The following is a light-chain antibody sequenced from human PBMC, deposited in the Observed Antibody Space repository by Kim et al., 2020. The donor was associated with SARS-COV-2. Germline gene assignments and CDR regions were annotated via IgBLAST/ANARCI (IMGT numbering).Light chain of an antibody. CDR3: IQDYNFPFT. J-gene: IGKJ3*01. CDR2: AAS. Sequence: AIQMTQSPSSLSASVGDRVTITCRASQGIGNDLSWYQQKPGKAPNLLIYAASSLQSGVPSRFSGSGSGTEFTLTINSLQPEDFATYYCIQDYNFPFTFGPGTKVDIK. V-gene: IGKV1-6*01. CDR1: QGIGND.